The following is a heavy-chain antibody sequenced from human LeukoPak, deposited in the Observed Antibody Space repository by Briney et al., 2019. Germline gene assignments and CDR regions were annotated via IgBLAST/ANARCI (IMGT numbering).Heavy chain of an antibody. CDR2: IYNSGST. CDR1: GVSISNYY. Sequence: SETLSLTCTDSGVSISNYYWSWIRQPPGKGLEWIGYIYNSGSTNYNPSLKSRVTISVDTYKNQFSLKLSSVTAADTAVFYCARGVWHFDLWGRGTLVTVSS. V-gene: IGHV4-59*01. J-gene: IGHJ2*01. CDR3: ARGVWHFDL.